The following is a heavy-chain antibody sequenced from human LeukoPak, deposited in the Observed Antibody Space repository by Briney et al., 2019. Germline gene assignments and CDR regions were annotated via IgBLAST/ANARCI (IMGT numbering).Heavy chain of an antibody. CDR2: IYYSGST. V-gene: IGHV4-31*03. Sequence: PSETLSLTCTVSGGSISSGGYYWSWIRQHPGKGLEWIGYIYYSGSTYYNPSLKSRVTISVDTSKNQFSLKLSSVTAADTAVYYCARSPITIFGVVRFDYWGQGTLVTVSS. D-gene: IGHD3-3*01. CDR1: GGSISSGGYY. CDR3: ARSPITIFGVVRFDY. J-gene: IGHJ4*02.